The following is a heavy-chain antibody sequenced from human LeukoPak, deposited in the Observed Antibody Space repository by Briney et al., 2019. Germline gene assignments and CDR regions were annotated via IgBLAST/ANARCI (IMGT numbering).Heavy chain of an antibody. CDR2: INHSGST. D-gene: IGHD4-23*01. CDR3: TVVTPDPYFDY. Sequence: PSETLSLTCAVYGGSFSGYYWSWIRQPPGKGLEWTGEINHSGSTNYNPSLKSRVTISVDTSKNQFSLKLSSVTAADTAVYYCTVVTPDPYFDYWGQGTLVTVSS. V-gene: IGHV4-34*01. CDR1: GGSFSGYY. J-gene: IGHJ4*02.